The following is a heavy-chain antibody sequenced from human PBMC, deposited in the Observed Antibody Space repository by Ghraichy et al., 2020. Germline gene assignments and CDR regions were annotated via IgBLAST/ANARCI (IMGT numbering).Heavy chain of an antibody. V-gene: IGHV4-59*01. J-gene: IGHJ4*02. CDR3: ARGGRWFGDLGGSPHYY. CDR1: GGSISSYY. D-gene: IGHD3-10*01. Sequence: SETLSLTCTVSGGSISSYYWSWIRQPPGKGLEWIGYIYYSGSTNYNPSLKSRVTISVDTSKNQFSLKLSSVTAADTAVYYCARGGRWFGDLGGSPHYYWGQGTLVTVSS. CDR2: IYYSGST.